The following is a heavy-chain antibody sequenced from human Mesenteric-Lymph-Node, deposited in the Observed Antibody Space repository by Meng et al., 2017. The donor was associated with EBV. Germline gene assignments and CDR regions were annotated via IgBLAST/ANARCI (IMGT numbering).Heavy chain of an antibody. V-gene: IGHV4-39*01. CDR1: GGSISSNSYY. CDR3: ARPLRTTQHSHSMVTHWLFDP. D-gene: IGHD2-21*02. J-gene: IGHJ5*02. Sequence: QLRLAAWGPGLVKPSATLSLTCIVSGGSISSNSYYWAWIRQPPGKGLEWIGSISDGGNTYYNPSLKSRVTISLDTSKNQFSLKLSSVTAADTALYYCARPLRTTQHSHSMVTHWLFDPWGQGTLVTVSS. CDR2: ISDGGNT.